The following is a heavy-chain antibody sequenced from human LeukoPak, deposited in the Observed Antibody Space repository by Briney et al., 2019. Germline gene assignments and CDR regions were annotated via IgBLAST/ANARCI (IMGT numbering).Heavy chain of an antibody. J-gene: IGHJ3*02. V-gene: IGHV4-61*01. D-gene: IGHD3-22*01. CDR3: ARLYYYDSSGYYYELYAFDI. CDR1: GGSVSSGSYY. Sequence: SETLSLTCTVSGGSVSSGSYYWSWIRQPPGKGLEWIGYIYYSGSTNYNPSLKSRVTISVDTSKNQFSLKLSSVTAADTAVYYCARLYYYDSSGYYYELYAFDIWGQGTMVTVSS. CDR2: IYYSGST.